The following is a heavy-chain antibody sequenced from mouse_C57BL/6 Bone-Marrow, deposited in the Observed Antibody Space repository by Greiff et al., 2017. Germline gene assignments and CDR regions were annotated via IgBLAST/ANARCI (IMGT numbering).Heavy chain of an antibody. CDR1: GFTFSSYA. CDR3: TRESTTVDWYCDV. J-gene: IGHJ1*03. CDR2: ISSGGDYI. V-gene: IGHV5-9-1*02. D-gene: IGHD1-1*01. Sequence: EVQRVESGEGLVKPGGSLKLSYAASGFTFSSYAMSWVRQTPEKRLEWVAYISSGGDYIYYADTVKGRFTISRDNARNTLYLQMSSLKSEDTAMYYCTRESTTVDWYCDVWGTGTTVTVSS.